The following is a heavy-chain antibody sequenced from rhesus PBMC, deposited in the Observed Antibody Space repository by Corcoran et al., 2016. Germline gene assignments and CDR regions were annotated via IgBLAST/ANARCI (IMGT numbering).Heavy chain of an antibody. CDR2: ISPYNGNK. CDR3: TRRWGDSGCSLDY. D-gene: IGHD2-33*01. J-gene: IGHJ4*01. CDR1: GYGFTSYY. V-gene: IGHV1-1*01. Sequence: QVQLVQSGTDINQPGASVKLSCKASGYGFTSYYIHGLRKDPGQGLEWIVMISPYNGNKSYAHNFQGRVTITTDTSTSTGYMELSSLISEDTAVYYCTRRWGDSGCSLDYWGQGVLVTVSS.